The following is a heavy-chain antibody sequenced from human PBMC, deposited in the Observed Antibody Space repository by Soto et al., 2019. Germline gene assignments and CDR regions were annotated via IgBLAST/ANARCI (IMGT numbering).Heavy chain of an antibody. D-gene: IGHD2-15*01. CDR1: GFTFSSYG. CDR3: ARAAGLGFCSGGSCYSGLPASLFDI. J-gene: IGHJ3*02. CDR2: IWYDGSNK. V-gene: IGHV3-33*01. Sequence: GGSLRLSCAASGFTFSSYGMHWVRQAPGKGLEWVAVIWYDGSNKYYADYVKGRFTISRDNSKNTLYLQSNILRADDKAVYYCARAAGLGFCSGGSCYSGLPASLFDIWGQGTMVPVSS.